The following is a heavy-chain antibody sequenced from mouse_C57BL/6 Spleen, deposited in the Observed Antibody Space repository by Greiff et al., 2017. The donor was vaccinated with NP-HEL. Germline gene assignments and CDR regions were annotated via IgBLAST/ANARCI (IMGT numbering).Heavy chain of an antibody. CDR2: IDPSDSYT. Sequence: QVQLQQPGAELVMPGASVKLSCKASGYTFTSYWMHWVKQRPGQGLEWIGEIDPSDSYTNYNQKFKGKSTLTVDKSSSTAYMQLSSLTSEDSAVYYCARRGRAQAAFDYWGQGTTLTVSS. V-gene: IGHV1-69*01. CDR1: GYTFTSYW. J-gene: IGHJ2*01. D-gene: IGHD3-2*02. CDR3: ARRGRAQAAFDY.